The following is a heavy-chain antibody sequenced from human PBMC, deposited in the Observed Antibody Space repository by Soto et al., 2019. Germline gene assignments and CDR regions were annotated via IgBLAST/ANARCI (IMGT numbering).Heavy chain of an antibody. CDR1: GFTFSSYG. CDR2: IWYDGSNK. CDR3: ARDIHYDILTGYYSWAFDI. D-gene: IGHD3-9*01. J-gene: IGHJ3*02. V-gene: IGHV3-33*01. Sequence: QVQLVESGGGVVRPGRSLRLSCAASGFTFSSYGMHWVRQAPGKGLEWVAVIWYDGSNKNYADSVKGRFTISRDNSKNTLYLQMNSLRAEDTAVYYCARDIHYDILTGYYSWAFDIWGQGTMVTVSS.